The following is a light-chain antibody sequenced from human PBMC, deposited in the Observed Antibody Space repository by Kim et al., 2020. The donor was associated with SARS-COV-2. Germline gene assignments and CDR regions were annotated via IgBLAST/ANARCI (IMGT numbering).Light chain of an antibody. CDR2: DVS. CDR1: SSDVGAYNR. Sequence: QSITITCTAASSDVGAYNRVSWYQQHPGKAPKLMIFDVSGRPSGVSNRFSGSKSDNTASLTISGLQAEDEADYFCSSLTSGSTSVVFGGGTQLTVL. CDR3: SSLTSGSTSVV. V-gene: IGLV2-14*03. J-gene: IGLJ2*01.